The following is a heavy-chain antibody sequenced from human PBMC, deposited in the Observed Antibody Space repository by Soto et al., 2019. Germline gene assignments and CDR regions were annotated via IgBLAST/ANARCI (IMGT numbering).Heavy chain of an antibody. Sequence: SETLSLTCTVSDGSISSYYWSWLRQPPGKGLEWIGYIYDSGNTIYNPSLKSRVTISVDRPNNQFSLKLRSVTAADTAIYYCAGDIRSGSYRFDDWGQGTLVTVSS. J-gene: IGHJ4*02. D-gene: IGHD1-26*01. CDR3: AGDIRSGSYRFDD. CDR1: DGSISSYY. V-gene: IGHV4-59*08. CDR2: IYDSGNT.